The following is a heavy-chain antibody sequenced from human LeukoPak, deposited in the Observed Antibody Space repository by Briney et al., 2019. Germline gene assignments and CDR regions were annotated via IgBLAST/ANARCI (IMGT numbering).Heavy chain of an antibody. J-gene: IGHJ3*02. CDR2: MYYSGST. V-gene: IGHV4-39*01. CDR3: ARPIRGRGSSSWELDAFDI. D-gene: IGHD6-13*01. CDR1: GGSISNRGYY. Sequence: SETLSLTCSVSGGSISNRGYYWGWIRQPPGKGLEWIGSMYYSGSTYYNPSLKSRVTISVDTSKNQFSLKLSPVTAADTAVYYCARPIRGRGSSSWELDAFDIWGQGTMVTVSS.